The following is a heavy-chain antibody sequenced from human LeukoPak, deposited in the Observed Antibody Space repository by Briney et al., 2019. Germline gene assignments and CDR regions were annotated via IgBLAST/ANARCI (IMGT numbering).Heavy chain of an antibody. CDR3: ARSITMVRGVKGYNWFDP. Sequence: PSETLSLTCTVSGGSISSYYWSWIRQPPGKGLEWIGNIYYSGSTNYNPSLKSRVTISVDTSKNQFSLKLSSVTAADTAVYYCARSITMVRGVKGYNWFDPWGQGTLVTVSS. CDR2: IYYSGST. J-gene: IGHJ5*02. CDR1: GGSISSYY. D-gene: IGHD3-10*01. V-gene: IGHV4-59*01.